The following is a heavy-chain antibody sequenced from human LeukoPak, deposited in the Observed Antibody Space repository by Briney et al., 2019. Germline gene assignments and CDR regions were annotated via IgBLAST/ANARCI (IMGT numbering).Heavy chain of an antibody. D-gene: IGHD2-21*02. CDR1: GGSISSGSYY. Sequence: SETLSLTCTVSGGSISSGSYYWSWIRQPAGKGLEWIGRIYTSGSTNYNPSLKSRVTISVDTSKNQFSLKLSSVTAADTAVYYCARFPEHIMVVTDAFDIWGQGTMATVSS. V-gene: IGHV4-61*02. CDR2: IYTSGST. CDR3: ARFPEHIMVVTDAFDI. J-gene: IGHJ3*02.